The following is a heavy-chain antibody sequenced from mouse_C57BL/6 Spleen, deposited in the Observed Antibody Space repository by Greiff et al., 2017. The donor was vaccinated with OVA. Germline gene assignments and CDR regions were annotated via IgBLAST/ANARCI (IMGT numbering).Heavy chain of an antibody. V-gene: IGHV2-2*01. D-gene: IGHD2-4*01. CDR2: IWSGGST. CDR3: ARKRDYDYAFDY. Sequence: QVPLQQSGPGLLQPSQSLSITCTVSGFSLTSYGVHWVRQSPGTGLERLGVIWSGGSTDYNAAFISRLSISKDNSKSQVFFKMNSLQADDTAIYYCARKRDYDYAFDYWGQGTTLTVSS. J-gene: IGHJ2*01. CDR1: GFSLTSYG.